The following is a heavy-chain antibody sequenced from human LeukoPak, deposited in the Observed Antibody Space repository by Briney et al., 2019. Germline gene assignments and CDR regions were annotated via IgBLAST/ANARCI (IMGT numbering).Heavy chain of an antibody. CDR1: GGSISSGGYY. CDR3: TREDYGDASIDY. J-gene: IGHJ4*02. CDR2: IYYSGST. D-gene: IGHD4-17*01. Sequence: PSETLSLTCTVSGGSISSGGYYWDWIRQPPGKGLEWIGSIYYSGSTYYNPSLKSRVTMAVDTSKNQFSLGLTSVTAADTAVYFCTREDYGDASIDYWGQGTLVTVSS. V-gene: IGHV4-39*07.